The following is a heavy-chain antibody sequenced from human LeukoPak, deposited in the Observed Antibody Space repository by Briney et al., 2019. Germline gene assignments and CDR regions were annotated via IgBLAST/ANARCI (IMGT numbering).Heavy chain of an antibody. D-gene: IGHD3/OR15-3a*01. CDR2: ISSSSSYI. J-gene: IGHJ4*02. Sequence: GESLRLSCAASGFTFSSYSMNWVRQAPGKGLEWVSYISSSSSYIYYADSVKGRFTISRDNAKNSLYLQMNSLRAEDTAVYYCARDWTPYYFDYWGQGTLVTVSS. CDR1: GFTFSSYS. V-gene: IGHV3-21*05. CDR3: ARDWTPYYFDY.